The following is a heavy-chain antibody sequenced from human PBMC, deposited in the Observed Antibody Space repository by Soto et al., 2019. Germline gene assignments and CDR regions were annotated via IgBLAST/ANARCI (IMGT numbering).Heavy chain of an antibody. CDR2: INSDRRST. CDR1: GFTFSSYW. J-gene: IGHJ4*02. CDR3: ARGDVVVTDY. V-gene: IGHV3-74*01. Sequence: PGGSMRLSCAASGFTFSSYWMHWVRQAPGKGLVRITRINSDRRSTSYADTVKGRFTISRDKAQNTLYLPMNSLRVEVTAVYYCARGDVVVTDYWGQGTLVTVSS. D-gene: IGHD2-21*02.